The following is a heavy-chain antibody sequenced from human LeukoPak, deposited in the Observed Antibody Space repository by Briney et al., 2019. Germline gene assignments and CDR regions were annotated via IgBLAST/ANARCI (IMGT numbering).Heavy chain of an antibody. J-gene: IGHJ4*02. V-gene: IGHV4-59*08. Sequence: PETLSLTCTVSGGSLSSYYWSCIRQPPGHGLEWIGDINYSGSTKYNPSLKSRVTISVDTSKNQFSLKVSSVTAADTAFYYCARRPSSSGLYYFDYWGRGTLITVSA. CDR2: INYSGST. D-gene: IGHD6-19*01. CDR3: ARRPSSSGLYYFDY. CDR1: GGSLSSYY.